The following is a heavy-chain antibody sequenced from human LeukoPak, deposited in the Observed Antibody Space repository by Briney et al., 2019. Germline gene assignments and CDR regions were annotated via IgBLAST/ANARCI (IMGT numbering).Heavy chain of an antibody. Sequence: GRSLRLSCAASGFTFDDYAMHWVRQAPGKGLERVSGISWNSGSIGYADSVKGRFTISRDNAKNSLYLQMNSLRAEDTALYYCAKVDSSGYYYGGGYFDYWGQGTLVTVSS. CDR3: AKVDSSGYYYGGGYFDY. CDR1: GFTFDDYA. J-gene: IGHJ4*02. D-gene: IGHD3-22*01. V-gene: IGHV3-9*01. CDR2: ISWNSGSI.